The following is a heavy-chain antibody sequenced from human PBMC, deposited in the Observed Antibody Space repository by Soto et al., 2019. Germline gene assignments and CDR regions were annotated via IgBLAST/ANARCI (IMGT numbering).Heavy chain of an antibody. CDR2: IYPGDSDT. J-gene: IGHJ6*02. CDR1: GYSFTSYG. Sequence: PGESLKISWKGSGYSFTSYGSGWVRQMPGKGLEWMGIIYPGDSDTRYSPSFQGQVTISADKSISTAYLQWSSLKASDTAMYYCARSPLERRTYVGYGMDVWGQGTTVTVSS. V-gene: IGHV5-51*01. CDR3: ARSPLERRTYVGYGMDV. D-gene: IGHD1-1*01.